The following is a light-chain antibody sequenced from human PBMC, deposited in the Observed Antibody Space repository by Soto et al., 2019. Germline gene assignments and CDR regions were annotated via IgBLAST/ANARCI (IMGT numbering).Light chain of an antibody. J-gene: IGKJ1*01. CDR2: GAS. Sequence: IVLTRCPGTLSLSPAERATLACRASRSVGSNLAWYQQKPGEAPKFLIYGASNRDTGIPARFSGSGSGTEFILTISSLQSEDIAVYYCQQYNNWPGTFGQGTKVDIK. CDR3: QQYNNWPGT. CDR1: RSVGSN. V-gene: IGKV3-15*01.